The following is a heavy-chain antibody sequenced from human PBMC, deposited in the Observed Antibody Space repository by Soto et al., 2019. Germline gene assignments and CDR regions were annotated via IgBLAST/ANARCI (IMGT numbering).Heavy chain of an antibody. Sequence: QEQLVESRGGVVQPGTSLRLSCTASGFSFSTYAMYWVRQAPGKGLEWVAIISYDGSNAQYADSVKGRFTVARDNSKNTLYLQMHSLTAEDTAVYYCARDGGGFGELLLNSYDAFDLWGQGKLVTVSS. J-gene: IGHJ3*01. D-gene: IGHD3-10*01. CDR1: GFSFSTYA. V-gene: IGHV3-30*04. CDR2: ISYDGSNA. CDR3: ARDGGGFGELLLNSYDAFDL.